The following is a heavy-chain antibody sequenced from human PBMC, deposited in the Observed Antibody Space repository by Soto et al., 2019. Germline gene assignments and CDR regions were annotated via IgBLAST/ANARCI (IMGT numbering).Heavy chain of an antibody. J-gene: IGHJ6*03. D-gene: IGHD2-21*01. CDR2: INAGNGNT. V-gene: IGHV1-3*01. CDR3: ARDSFYCGGHYCGHYSFSMEV. CDR1: GYNFSSHD. Sequence: QVHLVQAGAEVRKPGASVQVSCKASGYNFSSHDIHWVRQAPGQGLEWMGWINAGNGNTRYSQKLQDRMSITGGASASTAYMERGRLRSADTAIDHCARDSFYCGGHYCGHYSFSMEVGGKGPTVTVYS.